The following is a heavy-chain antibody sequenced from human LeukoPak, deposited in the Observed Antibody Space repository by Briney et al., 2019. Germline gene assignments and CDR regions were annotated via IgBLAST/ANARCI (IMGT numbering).Heavy chain of an antibody. Sequence: SETLSLTCTVSGGSISSYYWSWIRQPPGKGLEWMGYIYYSGSTNYNPSLKSRVTISVDTSKNQFSLKLSSVTAADTAVYYCARGLYYYDSSGYYDYWGQGTLVTVSS. V-gene: IGHV4-59*01. CDR1: GGSISSYY. J-gene: IGHJ4*02. CDR3: ARGLYYYDSSGYYDY. CDR2: IYYSGST. D-gene: IGHD3-22*01.